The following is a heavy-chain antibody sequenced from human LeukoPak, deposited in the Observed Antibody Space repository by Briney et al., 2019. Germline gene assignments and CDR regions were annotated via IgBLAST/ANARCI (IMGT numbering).Heavy chain of an antibody. J-gene: IGHJ4*02. Sequence: KPGGSLRLSCAASGFTFSDYYMSWIRQAPGKGLEWVSYISSSSSTLYYADSVKGRFTISRDNAKNSLYLQMNSLRAEDTAVYYCARAPWSAYNSPHDYWGQGTLVTVSS. CDR3: ARAPWSAYNSPHDY. D-gene: IGHD3-3*01. CDR2: ISSSSSTL. CDR1: GFTFSDYY. V-gene: IGHV3-11*04.